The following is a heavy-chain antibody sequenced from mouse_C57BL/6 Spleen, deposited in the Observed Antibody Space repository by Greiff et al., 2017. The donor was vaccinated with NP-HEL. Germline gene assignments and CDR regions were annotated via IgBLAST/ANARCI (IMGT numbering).Heavy chain of an antibody. Sequence: EVMLVESGGGLVKPGGSLKLSCAASGFTFSDYGMHWVRQAPEKGLEWVAYISSGSSTIYYADTVKGRFTISRDNAKNTLFLQMTSLRSEDTAMYYCAREGPLAMDYWGQGTSVTVSS. CDR1: GFTFSDYG. J-gene: IGHJ4*01. V-gene: IGHV5-17*01. CDR3: AREGPLAMDY. CDR2: ISSGSSTI.